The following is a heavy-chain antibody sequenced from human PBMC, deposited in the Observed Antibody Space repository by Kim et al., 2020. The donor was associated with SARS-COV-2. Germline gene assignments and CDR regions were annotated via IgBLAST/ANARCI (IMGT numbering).Heavy chain of an antibody. CDR3: ARDPGQSSWSWGDY. J-gene: IGHJ4*02. Sequence: AQKFQGRVTMTRDTSTSTVYMELSSLRSEDTAVYYCARDPGQSSWSWGDYWGQGTLVTVSS. D-gene: IGHD6-13*01. V-gene: IGHV1-46*01.